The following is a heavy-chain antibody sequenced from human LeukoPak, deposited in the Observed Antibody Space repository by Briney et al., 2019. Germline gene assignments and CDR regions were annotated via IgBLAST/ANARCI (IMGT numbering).Heavy chain of an antibody. Sequence: GASVKVSCKVSGYTLTEMSIHWARQAPGGALEWMGGFDPEDGETVYAPKFQGRVTMTEDTSADTAYMELSSLRSEDTAVYYCAREEGVKNWFDPWGQGTLVTVSS. CDR2: FDPEDGET. V-gene: IGHV1-24*01. CDR3: AREEGVKNWFDP. J-gene: IGHJ5*02. D-gene: IGHD3-16*01. CDR1: GYTLTEMS.